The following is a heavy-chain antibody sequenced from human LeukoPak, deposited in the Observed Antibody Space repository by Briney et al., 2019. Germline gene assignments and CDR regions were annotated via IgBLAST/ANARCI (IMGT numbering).Heavy chain of an antibody. CDR1: GGSISSGSYY. J-gene: IGHJ3*02. V-gene: IGHV4-61*02. CDR3: ARTTDTAMVGDAFDI. Sequence: PSETLSLTCTVSGGSISSGSYYWSWIRQPAGKGLEWIGRIYTSGSTNYNPSLKSRVTISVDTSKNQFSLKLSSVTAADTAVYYCARTTDTAMVGDAFDIWGQGTMVTVSS. D-gene: IGHD5-18*01. CDR2: IYTSGST.